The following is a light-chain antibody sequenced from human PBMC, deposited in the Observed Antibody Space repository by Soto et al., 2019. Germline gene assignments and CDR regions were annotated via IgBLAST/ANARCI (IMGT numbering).Light chain of an antibody. CDR1: SGHSTYA. J-gene: IGLJ2*01. Sequence: QLVLTQSPSASASLGASVMLTCTLSSGHSTYAIAWHQQQPEKGPRYLMKLNSDGRHSKGDGIPDRFSGTSSGAERYLTISSLQSEDEADYYCQTWGTAGDVVFGGGTQLTVL. V-gene: IGLV4-69*01. CDR2: LNSDGRH. CDR3: QTWGTAGDVV.